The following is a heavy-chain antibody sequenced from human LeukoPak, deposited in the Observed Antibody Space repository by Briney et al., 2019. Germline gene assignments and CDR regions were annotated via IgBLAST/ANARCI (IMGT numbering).Heavy chain of an antibody. CDR3: ARGGSGSYYYYFYYMDV. J-gene: IGHJ6*03. V-gene: IGHV3-30*04. CDR2: ISYDGNNK. CDR1: GFTFSSHA. D-gene: IGHD3-10*01. Sequence: GGSLRLSCAASGFTFSSHAMHWVRQAPGKGLEWVAIISYDGNNKYYADSVKGRFTISRDNSKNTLFLQMSSLRAEDTAVYFCARGGSGSYYYYFYYMDVWGKGTTVTVPS.